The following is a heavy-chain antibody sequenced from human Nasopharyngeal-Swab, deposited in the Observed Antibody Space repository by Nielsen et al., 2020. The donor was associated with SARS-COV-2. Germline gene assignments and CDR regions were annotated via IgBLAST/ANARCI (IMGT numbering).Heavy chain of an antibody. V-gene: IGHV1-46*01. CDR3: ARTDVGSNGAFDI. Sequence: WVRQALGQGLEWMGIINPSAGSTSFAQKFQGRVTITRDTSTTTVYMEVTSLRSEDTAVYYCARTDVGSNGAFDIWGQGTLVTVSS. D-gene: IGHD1-26*01. CDR2: INPSAGST. J-gene: IGHJ3*02.